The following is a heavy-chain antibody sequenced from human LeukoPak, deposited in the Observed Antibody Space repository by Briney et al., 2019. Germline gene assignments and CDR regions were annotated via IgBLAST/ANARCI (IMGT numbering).Heavy chain of an antibody. CDR1: GGTFSSYA. CDR3: ARAIDFWSGRISPVYYYYYMDV. CDR2: IIPIFGTA. D-gene: IGHD3-3*01. Sequence: SVKVSCKASGGTFSSYAISWVRQAPGQGLERMGGIIPIFGTANYAQKFQGRVTVTTDESTSTAYMELSSLRSEDTAVYYCARAIDFWSGRISPVYYYYYMDVWGKGTTVTVSS. V-gene: IGHV1-69*05. J-gene: IGHJ6*03.